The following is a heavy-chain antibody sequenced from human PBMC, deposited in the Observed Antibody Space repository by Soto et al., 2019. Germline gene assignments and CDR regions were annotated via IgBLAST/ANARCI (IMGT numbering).Heavy chain of an antibody. CDR1: GYTFTSYY. D-gene: IGHD3-10*01. CDR2: INPSGGST. CDR3: ARDSEKPKYCYGSGMGVPGDPPQNRPWFDP. J-gene: IGHJ5*02. V-gene: IGHV1-46*01. Sequence: ASVKVSCKASGYTFTSYYMHWVRQAPGQGLEWMGIINPSGGSTSYAQKFQGRVTMTRDTSTSTVYMELSSLRSEDTAVYYCARDSEKPKYCYGSGMGVPGDPPQNRPWFDPWGQGTLVTVSS.